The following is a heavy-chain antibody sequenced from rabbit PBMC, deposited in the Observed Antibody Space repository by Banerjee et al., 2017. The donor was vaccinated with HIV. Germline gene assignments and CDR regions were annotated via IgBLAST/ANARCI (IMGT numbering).Heavy chain of an antibody. CDR1: GFSFSSSYY. D-gene: IGHD4-2*01. Sequence: TCTASGFSFSSSYYMCWVRQAPGKGLEWIACIYAGGTGSTYYASWAKGRFTISKTSSTTVTLQMTSLTGADTATYFCARNYAGSAGADYGRGYFNLWGQGTLVTVS. V-gene: IGHV1S40*01. J-gene: IGHJ4*01. CDR3: ARNYAGSAGADYGRGYFNL. CDR2: IYAGGTGST.